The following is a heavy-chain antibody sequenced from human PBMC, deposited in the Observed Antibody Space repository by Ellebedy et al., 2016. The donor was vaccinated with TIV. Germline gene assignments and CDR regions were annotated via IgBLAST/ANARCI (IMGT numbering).Heavy chain of an antibody. D-gene: IGHD2-2*01. CDR3: ARASSLAFVVVPTAVAVDGMDV. V-gene: IGHV3-66*01. CDR1: GFTVSSNY. J-gene: IGHJ6*02. CDR2: IYSGGST. Sequence: GESLKISCAASGFTVSSNYMSWVRQAPGKGLEWVSIIYSGGSTYYADSVKGRFTISRDNAKNSLCLQMNSLRAEDTAVYYCARASSLAFVVVPTAVAVDGMDVWGQGTTVTVSS.